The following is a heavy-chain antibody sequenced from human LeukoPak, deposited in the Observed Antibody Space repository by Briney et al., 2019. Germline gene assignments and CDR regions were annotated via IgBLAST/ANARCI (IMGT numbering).Heavy chain of an antibody. CDR3: ARVSGYDWESFYDY. Sequence: NPSETLSLTCTVSGGSISSYCWSWIRQPPGKGLEWIGYIYYSGSTNYNPSLKSRVTISVDTSKNQFSLKLSSVTAADTAMYYCARVSGYDWESFYDYWGQGSLVTVSS. J-gene: IGHJ4*02. V-gene: IGHV4-59*01. D-gene: IGHD5-12*01. CDR2: IYYSGST. CDR1: GGSISSYC.